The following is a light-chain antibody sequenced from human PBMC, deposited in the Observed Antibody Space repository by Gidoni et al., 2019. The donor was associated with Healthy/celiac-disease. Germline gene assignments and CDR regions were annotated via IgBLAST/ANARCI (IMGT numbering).Light chain of an antibody. CDR1: QGISSY. V-gene: IGKV1-9*01. CDR2: AAS. CDR3: QQLNSYPLFT. Sequence: IQLTQSPSFLSASVGDRVTITCRASQGISSYLDWYQQKPGKAPKLLIYAASTLQSGVPSRCSGSGSGTEFTLTISSLQPEDFATYYCQQLNSYPLFTFGPGTKVDIK. J-gene: IGKJ3*01.